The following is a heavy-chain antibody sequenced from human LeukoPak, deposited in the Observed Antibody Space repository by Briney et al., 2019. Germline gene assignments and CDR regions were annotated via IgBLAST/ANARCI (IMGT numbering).Heavy chain of an antibody. V-gene: IGHV3-21*01. D-gene: IGHD5-12*01. CDR3: ARDRLKVGGYDLVSLDFDY. CDR1: GFTFSSYS. CDR2: ISSSSSYI. Sequence: GGSLRLSCAASGFTFSSYSMNWVRQAPGKGLEWVSSISSSSSYIYYADSVKGRFTISRDNAKNSLYLQMNSLRAEDTAVYYCARDRLKVGGYDLVSLDFDYWGQGTLVTVSS. J-gene: IGHJ4*02.